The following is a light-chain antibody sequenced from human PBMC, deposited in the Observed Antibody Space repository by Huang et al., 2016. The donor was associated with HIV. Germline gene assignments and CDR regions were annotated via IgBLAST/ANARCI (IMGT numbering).Light chain of an antibody. CDR2: GAS. Sequence: IVMTQSPATLSVSPGERATLSCRASQSINKNLAWYQQKPGQAPRLLIYGASTRATGIPARFGGSGSGTEFTLTITSLQSEDFGIYYCQQYDNWPPGWTCGQGTKVEIK. J-gene: IGKJ1*01. V-gene: IGKV3-15*01. CDR3: QQYDNWPPGWT. CDR1: QSINKN.